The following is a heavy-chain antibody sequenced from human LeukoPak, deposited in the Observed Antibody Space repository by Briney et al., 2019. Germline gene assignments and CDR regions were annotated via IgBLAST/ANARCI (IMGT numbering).Heavy chain of an antibody. D-gene: IGHD6-19*01. CDR3: ATQEGLMEQWLVGYYFDY. CDR2: ISGSGGST. V-gene: IGHV3-23*01. CDR1: GFTFSSYA. Sequence: PGGSLRLSCAASGFTFSSYAMSWVRQAPGKGLEWVSAISGSGGSTYYADSVKGRFTISRDNSKSTLYLQMNSLRAEDTAVYYCATQEGLMEQWLVGYYFDYWGQGTLVTVSS. J-gene: IGHJ4*02.